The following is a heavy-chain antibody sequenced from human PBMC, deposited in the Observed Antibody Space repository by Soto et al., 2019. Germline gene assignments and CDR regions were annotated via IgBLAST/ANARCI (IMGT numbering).Heavy chain of an antibody. Sequence: VGSLRLSCAASGFTFSSYAMNWVRQAPGKGLEWVSAISGSSGSTYYADSVKGRFTISRDNSKNTLYLQMNSLRAEDTAVYYCATWGQWLYYYYGMDVWGQGTTVTVSS. CDR2: ISGSSGST. D-gene: IGHD6-19*01. CDR1: GFTFSSYA. J-gene: IGHJ6*02. V-gene: IGHV3-23*01. CDR3: ATWGQWLYYYYGMDV.